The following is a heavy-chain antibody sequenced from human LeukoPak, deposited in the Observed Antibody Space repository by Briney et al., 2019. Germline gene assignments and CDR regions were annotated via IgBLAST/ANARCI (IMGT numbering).Heavy chain of an antibody. D-gene: IGHD2-21*02. CDR2: ISYDGSNK. CDR3: AKAGCGFDCYSRNWAFGI. Sequence: GGSLRLSCAAAGFTFSSYGMHWVRQAPGKGLEWVALISYDGSNKYYADSVKGRFTISRDNSKNTLYLQMNSLRAEDTAVYYCAKAGCGFDCYSRNWAFGIWGQGTMVTVSS. J-gene: IGHJ3*02. CDR1: GFTFSSYG. V-gene: IGHV3-30*18.